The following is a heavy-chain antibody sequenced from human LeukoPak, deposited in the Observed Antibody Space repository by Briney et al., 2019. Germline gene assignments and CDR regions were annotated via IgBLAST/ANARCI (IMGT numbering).Heavy chain of an antibody. V-gene: IGHV1-18*04. D-gene: IGHD3-10*01. CDR3: AREVHYYGSGLLDY. CDR2: ISAYNGNT. Sequence: ASVKVSCKASGYTVTSYGISWVRQAPGQGLEWMGWISAYNGNTNYAQKLQGRVTMTTDTSTSTAYMELRSLRSDDTAVYYCAREVHYYGSGLLDYWGQGTLVTVSS. J-gene: IGHJ4*02. CDR1: GYTVTSYG.